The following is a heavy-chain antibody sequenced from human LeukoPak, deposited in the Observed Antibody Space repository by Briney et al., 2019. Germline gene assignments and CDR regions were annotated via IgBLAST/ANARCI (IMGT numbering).Heavy chain of an antibody. Sequence: HSGGSLRLSCAASGFNFADSAMSWVRQTPRKGLEWVSLISFNGRKTYYGDSVKGRFTISRDNSKDTVYLQMNSLRAEDTAIFYCARDIELSTWGPGTMVTVSS. CDR2: ISFNGRKT. CDR3: ARDIELST. CDR1: GFNFADSA. D-gene: IGHD5-12*01. V-gene: IGHV3-23*01. J-gene: IGHJ3*01.